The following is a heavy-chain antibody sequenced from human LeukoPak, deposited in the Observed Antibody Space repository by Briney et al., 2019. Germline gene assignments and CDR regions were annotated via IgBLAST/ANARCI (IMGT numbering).Heavy chain of an antibody. D-gene: IGHD5-18*01. J-gene: IGHJ4*02. Sequence: ASVKVSCKASGYTFTSYDINWVRQATGQGLEWMGWMNPNSGNTGYAQKFQGRVTITRDTSASTAYMELNSLRSEDTAVYYCARGYSYGFFDYWGQGTLVTVSS. V-gene: IGHV1-8*03. CDR2: MNPNSGNT. CDR3: ARGYSYGFFDY. CDR1: GYTFTSYD.